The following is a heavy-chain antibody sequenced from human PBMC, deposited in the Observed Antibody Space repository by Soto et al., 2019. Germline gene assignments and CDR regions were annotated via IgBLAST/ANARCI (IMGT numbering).Heavy chain of an antibody. CDR1: GGSVSSGAYS. D-gene: IGHD2-8*02. CDR2: IYYRGAT. J-gene: IGHJ4*02. CDR3: ARAPDGLVAFDV. Sequence: PSETLSLTCTVSGGSVSSGAYSWTWIRQHPGKGLEWIGFIYYRGATYYRPSLGGRISISSDATKNQFSLKLNSVTAADTAVYYCARAPDGLVAFDVWGPGTLVTVS. V-gene: IGHV4-31*03.